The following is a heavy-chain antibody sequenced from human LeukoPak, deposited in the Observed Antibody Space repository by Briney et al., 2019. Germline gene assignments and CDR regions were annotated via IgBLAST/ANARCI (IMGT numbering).Heavy chain of an antibody. CDR3: ARVPLLWFGELKRAFDI. J-gene: IGHJ3*02. CDR1: GYSFTSYW. V-gene: IGHV5-10-1*01. CDR2: IDPSDSYT. Sequence: GESLRISCKGSGYSFTSYWISWVRQMPGKGLEWMGRIDPSDSYTNYSPSFQGHVTISADKSISIAYLQWSSLKASDTAMYYCARVPLLWFGELKRAFDIWGQGTMVTVSS. D-gene: IGHD3-10*01.